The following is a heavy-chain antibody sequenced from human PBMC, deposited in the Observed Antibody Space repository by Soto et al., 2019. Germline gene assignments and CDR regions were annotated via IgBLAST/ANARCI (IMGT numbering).Heavy chain of an antibody. J-gene: IGHJ6*02. V-gene: IGHV1-69*06. D-gene: IGHD3-16*01. Sequence: QVQLVQSGAEMRKPGSSLRVSCKASGGTFSDYAFSWVRHAPGQGLEWMGGIVPRFGSPNYAQKFGGRVTITADTSSSTVYMALSSLRFDDTAVYFCARDRIQLRLGKYSFNGMDVWGQGTTIIVSS. CDR1: GGTFSDYA. CDR2: IVPRFGSP. CDR3: ARDRIQLRLGKYSFNGMDV.